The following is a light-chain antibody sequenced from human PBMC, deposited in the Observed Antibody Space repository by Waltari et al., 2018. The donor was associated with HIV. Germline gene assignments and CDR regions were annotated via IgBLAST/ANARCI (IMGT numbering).Light chain of an antibody. V-gene: IGLV1-47*01. Sequence: QSVLTQPPSPSAPPGPTLAISCPGSSSTIGSNYGAWYKHPPGTAPKLLIYRNNQRPSEVPDRFSGSKSGTSASLAISGLRSEDEADYYCATWDDSLIWVFGGGTRLTVL. J-gene: IGLJ3*02. CDR2: RNN. CDR3: ATWDDSLIWV. CDR1: SSTIGSNY.